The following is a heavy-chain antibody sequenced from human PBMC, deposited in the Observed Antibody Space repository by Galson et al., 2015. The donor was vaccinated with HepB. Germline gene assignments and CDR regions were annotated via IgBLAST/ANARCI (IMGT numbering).Heavy chain of an antibody. CDR2: ISYDGSNK. V-gene: IGHV3-30*18. CDR1: GFTFSSYG. Sequence: SLRLSCAASGFTFSSYGMHWVRQAPGKGLEWVAVISYDGSNKYYADSVKGRFTISRDNSKNTLYLQMNSLRAEDTAVYYCAKGGPIVGATNDAFDIWGQGTMVTVSS. D-gene: IGHD1-26*01. J-gene: IGHJ3*02. CDR3: AKGGPIVGATNDAFDI.